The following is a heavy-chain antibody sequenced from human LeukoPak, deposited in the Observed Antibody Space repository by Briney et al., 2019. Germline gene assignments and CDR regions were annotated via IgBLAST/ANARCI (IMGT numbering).Heavy chain of an antibody. J-gene: IGHJ4*02. V-gene: IGHV3-23*01. Sequence: GGSLRLSCAASGFTFSSHSMSWVRQAPGKGLEWVSGLTGSGGRTYYADSVKGRFTISRDNSKNTLSLQMNSLRVEDTAVYYCASDDYWGQGTLVTVSS. CDR3: ASDDY. CDR1: GFTFSSHS. CDR2: LTGSGGRT.